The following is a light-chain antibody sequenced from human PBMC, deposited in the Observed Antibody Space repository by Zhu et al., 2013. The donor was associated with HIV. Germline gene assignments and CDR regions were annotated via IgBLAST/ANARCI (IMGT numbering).Light chain of an antibody. Sequence: SYELTQPPSVSVAPGKTASITCGGNNIGSKSVHWYQQKPGQSPVVVIYDNRDRPSEVPERFSGSNSGNTATLTISRVEAGDEADYYCHVWDSSDDVATFGGGTKLTVL. V-gene: IGLV3-21*04. CDR1: NIGSKS. CDR3: HVWDSSDDVAT. CDR2: DNR. J-gene: IGLJ2*01.